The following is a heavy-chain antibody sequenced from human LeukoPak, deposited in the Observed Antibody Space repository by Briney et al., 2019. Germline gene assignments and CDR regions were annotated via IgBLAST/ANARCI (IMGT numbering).Heavy chain of an antibody. Sequence: SETLSLTCTVSGGSISSSSYYWGWIRQPPGKGLEWIGSIYYSGSTYYNPSLKSRVTISVDTSKNQFSLKLSSVTAADTAVYYCARGTGPWEVAATPFDYWGQGTLVTVSS. D-gene: IGHD2-15*01. CDR3: ARGTGPWEVAATPFDY. J-gene: IGHJ4*02. V-gene: IGHV4-39*07. CDR2: IYYSGST. CDR1: GGSISSSSYY.